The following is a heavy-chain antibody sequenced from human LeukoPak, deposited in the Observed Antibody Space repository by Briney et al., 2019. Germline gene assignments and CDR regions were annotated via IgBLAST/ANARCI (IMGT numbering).Heavy chain of an antibody. J-gene: IGHJ4*02. Sequence: SGTLSLTCAVSGGSISSSNWWSWVRQPPGKGLEWIGEIYHSGSTNYNPSLKSRVTISVDKSKNQFSLKLSSVTAADTAVYYCARPGVRRGYSGYDSVDYWGQGTLVTVSS. CDR2: IYHSGST. D-gene: IGHD5-12*01. CDR3: ARPGVRRGYSGYDSVDY. CDR1: GGSISSSNW. V-gene: IGHV4-4*02.